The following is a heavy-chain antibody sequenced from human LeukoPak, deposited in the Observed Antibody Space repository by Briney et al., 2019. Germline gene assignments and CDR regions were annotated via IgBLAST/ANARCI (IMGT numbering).Heavy chain of an antibody. V-gene: IGHV4-4*07. J-gene: IGHJ6*03. Sequence: PSETLSLTCTVSGGSISSYYWSWIRQPAGKGLEWIGRIYTSGSTNYNPSLKSRVTMSVDTSKNQFSLKLSSVTAADTAVYYCARDWRPALDSQDYYYMDVWGKGTTVTVSS. D-gene: IGHD3-3*01. CDR3: ARDWRPALDSQDYYYMDV. CDR1: GGSISSYY. CDR2: IYTSGST.